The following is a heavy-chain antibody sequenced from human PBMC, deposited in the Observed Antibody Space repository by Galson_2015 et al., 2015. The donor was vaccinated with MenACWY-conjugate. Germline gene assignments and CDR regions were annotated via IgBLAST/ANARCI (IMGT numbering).Heavy chain of an antibody. V-gene: IGHV3-23*01. CDR1: GFTFSNYV. Sequence: SLRLSCAASGFTFSNYVMNWVRQAPGKGLEWVSAIGRSGANTYYAESGRGRFTVSRDNSKNMLYLQMDNLRAEDTAIYYCGKRIDTTGYYYVDYWGQGARVTVSS. D-gene: IGHD3-22*01. J-gene: IGHJ4*02. CDR3: GKRIDTTGYYYVDY. CDR2: IGRSGANT.